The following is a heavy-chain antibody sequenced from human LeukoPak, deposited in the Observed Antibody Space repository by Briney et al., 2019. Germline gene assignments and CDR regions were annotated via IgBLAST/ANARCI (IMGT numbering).Heavy chain of an antibody. D-gene: IGHD2-15*01. V-gene: IGHV3-7*01. CDR3: AKRATWGSPLYFDY. CDR1: GFSFSRYW. Sequence: GGSLRLSCAASGFSFSRYWMTWVRQAPGKGLEWVANIKQDGSEKYYVDSVKGRFTISRDNAKNSLYPQMNSLRAEDTAVYYCAKRATWGSPLYFDYWGQGTLVTVSS. J-gene: IGHJ4*02. CDR2: IKQDGSEK.